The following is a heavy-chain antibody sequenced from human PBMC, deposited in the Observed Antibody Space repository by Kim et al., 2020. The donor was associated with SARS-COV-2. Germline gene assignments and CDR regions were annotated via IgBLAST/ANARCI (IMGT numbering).Heavy chain of an antibody. CDR3: ARAGAITPGMSNHYIMDI. D-gene: IGHD3-10*01. V-gene: IGHV3-72*01. CDR2: SRNRVKSYTT. CDR1: GFTFSDHY. Sequence: GGSLRLSCVVSGFTFSDHYMDWVRQAPGKGLEWVGRSRNRVKSYTTEHAASVKGRFSISRDDSENSLYLQMNSLKIEDTATYYCARAGAITPGMSNHYIMDIWGQGTTVTVSS. J-gene: IGHJ6*02.